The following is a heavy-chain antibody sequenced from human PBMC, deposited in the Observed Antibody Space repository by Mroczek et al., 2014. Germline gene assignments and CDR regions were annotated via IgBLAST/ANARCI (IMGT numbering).Heavy chain of an antibody. CDR3: ARVIVVVPAATNDAFDI. CDR2: IKQDGSEK. D-gene: IGHD2-2*01. CDR1: GFTFSSYW. J-gene: IGHJ3*02. V-gene: IGHV3-7*01. Sequence: EVQLLESGGGLVQPGGSLRLSCAASGFTFSSYWMSWVRQAPGKGLEWVANIKQDGSEKYYVDSVKGRFTISRDNAKNSLYLQMNSLRAEDTAVYYCARVIVVVPAATNDAFDIVGQGTMVTVSS.